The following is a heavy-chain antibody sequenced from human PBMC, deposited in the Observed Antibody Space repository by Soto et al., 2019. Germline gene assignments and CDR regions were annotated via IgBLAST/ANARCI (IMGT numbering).Heavy chain of an antibody. CDR1: GGTFSSYA. CDR2: IIPIFGTA. Sequence: QVQLVQSGAEVKKPGSSVKVSCKASGGTFSSYAISWVRQAPGQGLEWMGGIIPIFGTANYAQKFQGRVTITADESTSTAYMELSSLRSEDTAVYYCARDLSPKSYDFWSGYQEGKDVWGQGTTVTVSS. D-gene: IGHD3-3*01. J-gene: IGHJ6*02. CDR3: ARDLSPKSYDFWSGYQEGKDV. V-gene: IGHV1-69*12.